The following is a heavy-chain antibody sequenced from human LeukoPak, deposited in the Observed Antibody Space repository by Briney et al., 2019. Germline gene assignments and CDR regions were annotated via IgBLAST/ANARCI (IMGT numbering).Heavy chain of an antibody. Sequence: GGSLRLSCAASGFTFSSYAMSWIRQVPGKGLEWVSYISSGGTYTIYADSVRGRFTISRDDAKNSLFLQMNSLRAGDTAIYYCARLKYGSPQHWGQGTLVTVSS. CDR3: ARLKYGSPQH. J-gene: IGHJ1*01. CDR2: ISSGGTYT. V-gene: IGHV3-11*06. D-gene: IGHD1-26*01. CDR1: GFTFSSYA.